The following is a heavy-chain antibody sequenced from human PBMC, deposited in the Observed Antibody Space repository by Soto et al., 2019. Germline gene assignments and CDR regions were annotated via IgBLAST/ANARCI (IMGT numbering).Heavy chain of an antibody. D-gene: IGHD3-9*01. CDR1: GFTVTHHY. CDR2: VFADGDT. Sequence: DVQVVESGGGLVQPGGSLRLSCAASGFTVTHHYMIWVRQAPGKGLEWVSLVFADGDTYYAESVKGRFTISRDHSKNTLYLQMISLTPEDTAIYFCARGPRYDVMTGPRFDPWGQGTLVTVSS. V-gene: IGHV3-66*01. CDR3: ARGPRYDVMTGPRFDP. J-gene: IGHJ5*02.